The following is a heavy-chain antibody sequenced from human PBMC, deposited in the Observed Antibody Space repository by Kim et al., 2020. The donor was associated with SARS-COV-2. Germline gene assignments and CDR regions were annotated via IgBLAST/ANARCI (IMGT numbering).Heavy chain of an antibody. CDR2: IYYSGST. V-gene: IGHV4-39*01. D-gene: IGHD1-26*01. CDR3: ARRDIVGATSDAFDI. J-gene: IGHJ3*02. Sequence: SETLSLTCTVSGGSISSSSYYWGWIRQPPGKGLEWIGSIYYSGSTYYNPSLKSRVTISVDTSKNQFSLKLSSVTAADTAVYYCARRDIVGATSDAFDIWG. CDR1: GGSISSSSYY.